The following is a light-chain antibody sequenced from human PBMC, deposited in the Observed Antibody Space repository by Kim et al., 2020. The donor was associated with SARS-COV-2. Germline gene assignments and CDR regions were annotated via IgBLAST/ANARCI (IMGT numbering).Light chain of an antibody. J-gene: IGKJ4*01. Sequence: EIVLTQSPGTLSLSPGERATLSCRASQSVSSSYLAWYQQKPGQAPRLLIFGASSRATGIPDSFSGSGSGTGFTLTISRLEPEDFAVYYCQQYGSSPLTFGGGTKVDIK. CDR1: QSVSSSY. CDR2: GAS. V-gene: IGKV3-20*01. CDR3: QQYGSSPLT.